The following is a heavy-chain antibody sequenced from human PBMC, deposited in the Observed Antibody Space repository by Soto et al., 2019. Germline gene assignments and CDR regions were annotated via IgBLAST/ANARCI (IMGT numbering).Heavy chain of an antibody. J-gene: IGHJ4*02. CDR2: IYDSGST. CDR3: ATHEHGGRYIDY. CDR1: GGSISSGY. Sequence: KPSETLSLTCTVSGGSISSGYWSWIRQPPGKGLAWIGYIYDSGSTTYNPSLTSRVTISLDASKSQFSLKLSSVTAADTAVYYCATHEHGGRYIDYWGQGALFTVPS. V-gene: IGHV4-59*12. D-gene: IGHD2-21*01.